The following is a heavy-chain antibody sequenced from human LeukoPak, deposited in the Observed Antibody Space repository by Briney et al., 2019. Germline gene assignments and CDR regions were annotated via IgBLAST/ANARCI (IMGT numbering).Heavy chain of an antibody. CDR3: ARDAGGAFGNYVNYFDY. V-gene: IGHV3-33*01. CDR2: IWYDGTNI. Sequence: GGALRLSCAASGLILSSYGIHWVRQAPGKGLAGVAVIWYDGTNIYYGDSVKCRFSISRDNSKNTVYLQMDSLRAEVTAGYYCARDAGGAFGNYVNYFDYWGQGTLVTVSS. CDR1: GLILSSYG. D-gene: IGHD4-11*01. J-gene: IGHJ4*02.